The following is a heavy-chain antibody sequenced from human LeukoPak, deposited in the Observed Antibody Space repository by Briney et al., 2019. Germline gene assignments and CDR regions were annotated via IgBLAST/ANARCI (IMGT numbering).Heavy chain of an antibody. CDR3: ARDDGGEGGFDYGDYFNWFDP. D-gene: IGHD4-17*01. Sequence: SETLSLTCTVSGGSISSSSYYWGWIRQPPGKGLEWLGSIYYSGSTYYNPSLKSRVTISVDTSKNQFSLKLSSVTAADTAVYYCARDDGGEGGFDYGDYFNWFDPWGQGTLVTVSS. CDR2: IYYSGST. J-gene: IGHJ5*02. CDR1: GGSISSSSYY. V-gene: IGHV4-39*07.